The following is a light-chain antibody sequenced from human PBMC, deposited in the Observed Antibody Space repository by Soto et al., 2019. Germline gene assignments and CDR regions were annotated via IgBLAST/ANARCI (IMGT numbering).Light chain of an antibody. Sequence: TQMTQSPSSLSASVGDRVTITCQASEDITNDLNWYQQRPGKAPKVLIYDASTLETGVPSRFSGSEYGTHFTLTISSLQPEDFATYYCLLDFRYFWAFGQGTKGEIK. CDR3: LLDFRYFWA. V-gene: IGKV1-33*01. CDR1: EDITND. CDR2: DAS. J-gene: IGKJ1*01.